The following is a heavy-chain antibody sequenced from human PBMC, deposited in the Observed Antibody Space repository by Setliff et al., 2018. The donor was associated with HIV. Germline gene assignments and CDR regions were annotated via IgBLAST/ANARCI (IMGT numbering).Heavy chain of an antibody. CDR3: ARVGLYYYDSSGYWGHFDY. Sequence: SETLSLTCTVSGGSISSSSYYWGWIRQPPGKGLEWIGSIYYSGSTYYNPSLKSRVTLSVDTSKNQFSLKLSSVTAADTAVYYCARVGLYYYDSSGYWGHFDYWGQGTLVTVSS. CDR1: GGSISSSSYY. J-gene: IGHJ4*02. D-gene: IGHD3-22*01. CDR2: IYYSGST. V-gene: IGHV4-39*01.